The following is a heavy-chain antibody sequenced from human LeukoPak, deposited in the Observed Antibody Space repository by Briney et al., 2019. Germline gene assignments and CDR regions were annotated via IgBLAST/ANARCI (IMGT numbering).Heavy chain of an antibody. CDR2: IYYSGST. CDR1: GGSISSSSYY. J-gene: IGHJ5*02. CDR3: ARHRLLWFGELLGWFDP. Sequence: SETLSLTCTVSGGSISSSSYYWGWIRQPPGKGLEWIGSIYYSGSTYYNPSLKSRVTISVDTSKNQFSLKLSSVTAADTAVYYCARHRLLWFGELLGWFDPWGQGTLVTVSS. V-gene: IGHV4-39*01. D-gene: IGHD3-10*01.